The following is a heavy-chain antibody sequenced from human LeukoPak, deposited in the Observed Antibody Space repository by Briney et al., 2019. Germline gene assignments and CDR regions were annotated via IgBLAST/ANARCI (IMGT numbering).Heavy chain of an antibody. Sequence: SVKVSCKASGGTFSSYAISWVRQAPGQGLEWMGGIIPIFGTANYAQKFQGRVTITADESTSTAYMELSNLRSEDTAVYYCARGAYYDILTGYPEEFDYWGQGTLVTVSS. V-gene: IGHV1-69*01. D-gene: IGHD3-9*01. CDR1: GGTFSSYA. CDR3: ARGAYYDILTGYPEEFDY. J-gene: IGHJ4*02. CDR2: IIPIFGTA.